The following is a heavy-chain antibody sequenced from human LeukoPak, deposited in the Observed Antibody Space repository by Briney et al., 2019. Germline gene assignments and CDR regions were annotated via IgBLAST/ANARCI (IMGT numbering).Heavy chain of an antibody. D-gene: IGHD6-13*01. CDR3: ARATSGSWSTLFDY. Sequence: SETLSLTCTVSGGSVSSGIYYWSWIRQPPGKGLEWIAYIYSSGTTNYNPSLKSRVTISVDTSKNQFSLKLTSVTAADTALCYCARATSGSWSTLFDYWGQGALVTVSS. J-gene: IGHJ4*02. CDR2: IYSSGTT. CDR1: GGSVSSGIYY. V-gene: IGHV4-61*01.